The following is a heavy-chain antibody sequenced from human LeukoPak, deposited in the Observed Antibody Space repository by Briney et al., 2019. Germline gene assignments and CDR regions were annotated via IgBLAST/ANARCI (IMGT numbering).Heavy chain of an antibody. CDR2: IYTSGST. J-gene: IGHJ4*02. CDR1: GGPLSRRSYQ. V-gene: IGHV4-61*02. CDR3: ARDYYESSGYRTLGY. Sequence: SETQSLTRTVSGGPLSRRSYQWRWIRQPAGKGLEWIQRIYTSGSTNYNPSLKSRVAISVDTSKNQFSVELSSVTAADTAVYYCARDYYESSGYRTLGYWGQGTLVTVSS. D-gene: IGHD3-22*01.